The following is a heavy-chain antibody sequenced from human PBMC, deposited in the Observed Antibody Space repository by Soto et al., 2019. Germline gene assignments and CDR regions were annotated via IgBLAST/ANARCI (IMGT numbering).Heavy chain of an antibody. V-gene: IGHV5-51*01. D-gene: IGHD2-2*01. J-gene: IGHJ4*02. CDR1: GFTFRSYS. Sequence: PXEFLKICFKASGFTFRSYSLGWVRHMPGKGLQWMGNIFSSDSSAKYSPSFVGQVTISVDRSINTAYLQWSSLKASDTAIYYCGTWRGSSWFDYWGPGTLVTVSS. CDR3: GTWRGSSWFDY. CDR2: IFSSDSSA.